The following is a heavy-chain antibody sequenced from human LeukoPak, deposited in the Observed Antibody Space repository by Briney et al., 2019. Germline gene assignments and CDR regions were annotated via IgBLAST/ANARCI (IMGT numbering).Heavy chain of an antibody. CDR1: GASISNYY. Sequence: KPSEALPLTCTVSGASISNYYRSWIRQPAGKGLEWIGRLYTSGSINFNPSLKSRITMSVDTSKNQFSLRLSSVTAADTAVYYCAGATWGSGYFDYWGQGTLVTVSS. CDR2: LYTSGSI. V-gene: IGHV4-4*07. CDR3: AGATWGSGYFDY. J-gene: IGHJ4*02. D-gene: IGHD7-27*01.